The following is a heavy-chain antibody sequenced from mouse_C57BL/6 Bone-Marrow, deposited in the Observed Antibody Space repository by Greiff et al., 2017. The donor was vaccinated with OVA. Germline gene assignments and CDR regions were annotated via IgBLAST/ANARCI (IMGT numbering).Heavy chain of an antibody. CDR1: GFTFSSYG. D-gene: IGHD1-1*01. J-gene: IGHJ1*03. Sequence: EVMLVESGGDLVKPGGSLKLSCAASGFTFSSYGMSWVRQTPDKRLEWVATISSGGSYTYYPDSVKGRFTISRDNAKNTLYLQMSSLKSEDTAMYYCARERITTVVASNWYFDVWGTGTTVTVSS. CDR3: ARERITTVVASNWYFDV. V-gene: IGHV5-6*02. CDR2: ISSGGSYT.